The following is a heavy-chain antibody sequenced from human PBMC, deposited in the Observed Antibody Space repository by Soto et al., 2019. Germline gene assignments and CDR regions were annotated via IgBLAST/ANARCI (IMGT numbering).Heavy chain of an antibody. CDR1: GYTVTSYG. CDR2: ISAYNGNT. J-gene: IGHJ4*02. Sequence: QVPLVQSGAEVKKPGASVKVSCKASGYTVTSYGISWVRQAPGQGLEWMGWISAYNGNTNYTQKLPGRVTMTPDTSTSTAYRELMSLTSDDPAVYYCAREIAVACNGFAYSGQGTLVTVSS. D-gene: IGHD6-19*01. V-gene: IGHV1-18*01. CDR3: AREIAVACNGFAY.